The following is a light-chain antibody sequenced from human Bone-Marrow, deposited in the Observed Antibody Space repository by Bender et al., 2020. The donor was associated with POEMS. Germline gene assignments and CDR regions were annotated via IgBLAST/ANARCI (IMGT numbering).Light chain of an antibody. CDR2: EVR. CDR3: CSYADNSVWV. J-gene: IGLJ3*02. CDR1: SSDAG. V-gene: IGLV2-23*02. Sequence: QSALTQPRSVSGSPGQSVTISCTGASSDAGVSWYQLHPGKAPKFMIYEVRKRPSGVSNRFSGSKSDNTASLTISGLQAEDEADFYCCSYADNSVWVFGGGTKLTVL.